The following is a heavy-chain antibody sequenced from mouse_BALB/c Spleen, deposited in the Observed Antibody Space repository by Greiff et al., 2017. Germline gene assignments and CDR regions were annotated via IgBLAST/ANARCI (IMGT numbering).Heavy chain of an antibody. CDR1: GFSFTDYY. Sequence: EVKLMESGAGLVQPWGSLSLSCATSGFSFTDYYMSWVRQPPGKALEWLGFIRNKANGYTKDYTASVKGRFTISRDNSQSILYLQMNTVRAEDTATYYCASVVTKAWFAYWGQGTLVTVSA. D-gene: IGHD2-13*01. V-gene: IGHV7-3*02. J-gene: IGHJ3*01. CDR3: ASVVTKAWFAY. CDR2: IRNKANGYTK.